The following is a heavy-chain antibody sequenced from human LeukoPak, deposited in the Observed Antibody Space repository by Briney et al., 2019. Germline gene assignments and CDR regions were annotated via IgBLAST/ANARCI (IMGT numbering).Heavy chain of an antibody. CDR1: GFTFSDYN. V-gene: IGHV3-48*01. CDR2: ISSSTSTI. Sequence: PGGSLRLSCAASGFTFSDYNMNWVRQAPGKGLEWVSYISSSTSTIYYADSVKGRFTISRDNVKNSLYLQMDSLRVEDTAVYYCTRVDPIAVAGDDHWGQGTQVAVSS. J-gene: IGHJ4*02. CDR3: TRVDPIAVAGDDH. D-gene: IGHD6-19*01.